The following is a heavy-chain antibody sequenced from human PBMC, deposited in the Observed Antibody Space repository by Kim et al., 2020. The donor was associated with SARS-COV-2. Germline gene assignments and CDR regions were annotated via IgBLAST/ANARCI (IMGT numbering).Heavy chain of an antibody. CDR2: IYYSGST. D-gene: IGHD3-22*01. J-gene: IGHJ6*02. CDR1: GGSISSSSYY. V-gene: IGHV4-39*01. Sequence: SETLSLTCTVSGGSISSSSYYWGWIRQPPGKGLEWIGSIYYSGSTYYNPSLKSRVTISVDTSKNQFSLKLSSVTAADTAVYYCARHRAYYYDSSGYYAPRGWDYGMDVWGQGTTVTVSS. CDR3: ARHRAYYYDSSGYYAPRGWDYGMDV.